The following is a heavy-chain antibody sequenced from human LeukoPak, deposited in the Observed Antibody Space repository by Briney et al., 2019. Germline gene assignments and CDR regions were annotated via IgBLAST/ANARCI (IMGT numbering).Heavy chain of an antibody. CDR1: GYTFSGYY. Sequence: ASVKVSCKASGYTFSGYYIHWVRQAPGQGLEFLGWISPDSGGTNYPQKFQGRVTLTRDTSISTAYMELSRLRSDDTAVYYCVTLGATNFDYWGQGTLVTVSS. D-gene: IGHD1-26*01. J-gene: IGHJ4*02. V-gene: IGHV1-2*02. CDR3: VTLGATNFDY. CDR2: ISPDSGGT.